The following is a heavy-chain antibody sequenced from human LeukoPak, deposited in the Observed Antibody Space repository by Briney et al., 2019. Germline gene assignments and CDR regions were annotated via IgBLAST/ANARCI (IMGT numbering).Heavy chain of an antibody. CDR2: INSDGSTT. V-gene: IGHV3-74*01. D-gene: IGHD2-8*01. Sequence: PGRSLRLSCAASGFTFSSSWMHWVRQAPGEGLVWVSRINSDGSTTNYADAVKGRFTISRDNAKNTLYLQMNSLRVEDTAVYYCSRGLMGSADFWGQGTLVTVSS. CDR1: GFTFSSSW. J-gene: IGHJ4*02. CDR3: SRGLMGSADF.